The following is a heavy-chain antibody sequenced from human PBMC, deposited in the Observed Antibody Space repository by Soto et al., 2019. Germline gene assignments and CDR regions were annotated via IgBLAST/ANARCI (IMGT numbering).Heavy chain of an antibody. CDR3: ARAVAVPADFDY. J-gene: IGHJ4*02. V-gene: IGHV1-3*05. CDR1: GYTFTGYA. Sequence: QVQLVQSGAEEKKPGASVKVSCKASGYTFTGYAMHWVRQAPGQRLEWMGWINAGNGNTKHSQKFQGRVTITRDTSASPAYMGLSSLRSEDTAVYYCARAVAVPADFDYWGQGTLVTVSS. CDR2: INAGNGNT. D-gene: IGHD6-19*01.